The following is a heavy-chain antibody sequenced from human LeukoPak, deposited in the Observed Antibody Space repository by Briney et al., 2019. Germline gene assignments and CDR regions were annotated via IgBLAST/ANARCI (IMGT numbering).Heavy chain of an antibody. CDR3: ARVPTPTDYGDYGRNFDY. CDR1: DGSFSGYY. Sequence: SETLSLTCAVYDGSFSGYYWSWIRQPPGKGLEWIGEINHSGSTNYNPSLKSRVTISVDTSKNQFSLKLSSVTAADTAVYYCARVPTPTDYGDYGRNFDYWGQGTLVTVSS. V-gene: IGHV4-34*01. J-gene: IGHJ4*02. D-gene: IGHD4-17*01. CDR2: INHSGST.